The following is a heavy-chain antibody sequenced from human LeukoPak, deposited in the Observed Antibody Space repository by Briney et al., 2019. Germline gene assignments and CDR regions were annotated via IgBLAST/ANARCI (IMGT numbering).Heavy chain of an antibody. V-gene: IGHV3-21*01. CDR3: ARDLGGYSYGSHFDY. Sequence: PGGSLRLSCAASGFTFSTYYMNWVRQAPGKGLEWVSSITTSSSYIYYADSVKGRFTISRDNAKNSLYLRMNSPRAEDTAVYYCARDLGGYSYGSHFDYWGQGTLVTVSS. CDR1: GFTFSTYY. J-gene: IGHJ4*02. CDR2: ITTSSSYI. D-gene: IGHD5-18*01.